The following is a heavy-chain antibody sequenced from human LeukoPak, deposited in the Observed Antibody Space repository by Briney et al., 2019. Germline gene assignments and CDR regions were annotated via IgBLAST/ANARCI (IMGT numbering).Heavy chain of an antibody. D-gene: IGHD2-15*01. CDR2: ISYDGSNK. CDR3: AKDTSGVPRYCSGGSCYGGYFDY. CDR1: GFTASNNY. Sequence: QPGGSLRLSCAASGFTASNNYMSWVRQAPGKGLEWVAVISYDGSNKYYADSVKGRFTISRDNSKNTLYLQMNSLRAEDTAVYYCAKDTSGVPRYCSGGSCYGGYFDYWGQGTLVTVSS. V-gene: IGHV3-30*18. J-gene: IGHJ4*02.